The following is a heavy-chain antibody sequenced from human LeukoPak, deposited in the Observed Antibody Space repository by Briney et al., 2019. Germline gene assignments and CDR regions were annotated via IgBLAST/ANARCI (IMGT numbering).Heavy chain of an antibody. D-gene: IGHD3-22*01. J-gene: IGHJ6*03. CDR2: INPSGGRA. CDR3: ARNGVVVIEGYYYYYMDV. Sequence: ASVKVSCKASGYTFTSYYMHWVRQAPGQGLEWMGIINPSGGRASYAQKFQGRVTMTRDMSTSTVYMELSSLRSEDTAVYYCARNGVVVIEGYYYYYMDVWGKGTTATVSS. CDR1: GYTFTSYY. V-gene: IGHV1-46*01.